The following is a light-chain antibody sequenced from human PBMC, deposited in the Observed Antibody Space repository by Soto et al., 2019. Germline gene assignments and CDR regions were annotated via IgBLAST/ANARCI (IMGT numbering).Light chain of an antibody. CDR1: EGIDSW. J-gene: IGKJ4*01. CDR3: QQGIHFPLA. CDR2: AAS. Sequence: DIQVTQFPSSVSASVGDRVTITCRASEGIDSWLAWYQQRPGEAPKLLISAASNLQSGVPTRFSGSGFGTAFTLTITSLLPEDSSTYYCQQGIHFPLAFGGGTKVEVK. V-gene: IGKV1-12*01.